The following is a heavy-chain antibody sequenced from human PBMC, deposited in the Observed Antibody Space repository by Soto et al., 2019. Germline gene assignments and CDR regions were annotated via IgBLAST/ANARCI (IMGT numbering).Heavy chain of an antibody. CDR3: ARYTYYYGSGSYFDY. CDR1: GFTFSSYS. Sequence: EVQLVESGGGLVQPGGSLRLSCAASGFTFSSYSMNWVRQAPGKGLAWVSYISSSRSTIYYADSVKGRFTISRDNAKNSLYLQMNSLRAEDTAVYYCARYTYYYGSGSYFDYWGQGTLVTVSS. D-gene: IGHD3-10*01. V-gene: IGHV3-48*01. J-gene: IGHJ4*02. CDR2: ISSSRSTI.